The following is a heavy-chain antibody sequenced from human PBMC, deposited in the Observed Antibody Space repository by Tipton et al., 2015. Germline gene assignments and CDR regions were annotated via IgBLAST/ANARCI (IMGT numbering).Heavy chain of an antibody. CDR3: AKDLVGDSAY. D-gene: IGHD4-17*01. J-gene: IGHJ4*02. Sequence: GSLRLSCAASGFSFSSYAMSWVRQAPGKGLEWLSVVSISGANTYYAGSVKGRFIISRDNSKNTVYLQMNSLRAEDTALYKCAKDLVGDSAYWGQGTLVTVSS. V-gene: IGHV3-23*01. CDR2: VSISGANT. CDR1: GFSFSSYA.